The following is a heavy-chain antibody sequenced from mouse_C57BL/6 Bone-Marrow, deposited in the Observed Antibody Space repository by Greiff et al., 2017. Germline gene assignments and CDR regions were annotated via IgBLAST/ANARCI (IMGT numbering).Heavy chain of an antibody. CDR3: ARWSYGRSYDD. CDR2: ISPNNGGT. CDR1: GYTFTDYN. D-gene: IGHD1-1*01. Sequence: EVQLQQSGPELVKPGASVKIPCKASGYTFTDYNMDWVQQSHGKSLEWIGDISPNNGGTIYNQKFKGKATLTVDKSSSTAYMELRSLTSEDTAVYYCARWSYGRSYDDWGKGTTLTVSS. J-gene: IGHJ2*01. V-gene: IGHV1-18*01.